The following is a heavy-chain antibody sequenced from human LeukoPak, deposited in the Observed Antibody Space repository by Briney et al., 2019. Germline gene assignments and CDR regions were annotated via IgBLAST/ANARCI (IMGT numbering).Heavy chain of an antibody. CDR2: IIPILGIA. CDR1: GGTFSSYA. CDR3: ARDPPGSGSYYEYDY. J-gene: IGHJ4*02. D-gene: IGHD3-10*01. Sequence: SVKVSCKASGGTFSSYAISWVRQAPGQGLEWMGRIIPILGIANYAQKFQGRVTITADKSTSTAYMELSSLRSEDTAVYYCARDPPGSGSYYEYDYWGQGTLVTVSS. V-gene: IGHV1-69*04.